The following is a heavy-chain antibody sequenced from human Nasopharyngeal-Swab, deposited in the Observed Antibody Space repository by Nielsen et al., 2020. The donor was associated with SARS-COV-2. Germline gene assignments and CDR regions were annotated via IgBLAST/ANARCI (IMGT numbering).Heavy chain of an antibody. Sequence: ETLSLTCAASGFTFSNYDMHWVRQATGKGLEWVSAIGTAGDTYYPGSVKGRFTISRENAKNSLYLQMNSLRAGDTAVYYCARADGSLFDYWGQGTLVTVSS. J-gene: IGHJ4*02. D-gene: IGHD1-26*01. CDR3: ARADGSLFDY. V-gene: IGHV3-13*01. CDR1: GFTFSNYD. CDR2: IGTAGDT.